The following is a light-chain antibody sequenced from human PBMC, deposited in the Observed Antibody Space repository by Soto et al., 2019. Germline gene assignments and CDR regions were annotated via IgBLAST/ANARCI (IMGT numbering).Light chain of an antibody. CDR3: QQYNNWPPLT. Sequence: EIVLTQSPVTLSLSPGERATLSCRASQSVSNNLAWYQQKPGQAPRLLIYGASTRATGIPARFSGSGSGTEFTLTISSLQSEDFAVYYCQQYNNWPPLTFGGGTKVDIK. V-gene: IGKV3-15*01. J-gene: IGKJ4*01. CDR1: QSVSNN. CDR2: GAS.